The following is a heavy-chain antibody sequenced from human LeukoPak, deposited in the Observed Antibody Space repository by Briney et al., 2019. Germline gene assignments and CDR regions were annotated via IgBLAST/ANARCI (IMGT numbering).Heavy chain of an antibody. J-gene: IGHJ3*02. D-gene: IGHD4-11*01. CDR3: AKASTVTTKYAFDI. CDR2: ISWNSGSI. V-gene: IGHV3-9*01. Sequence: GRSLRLPCAASGFTFDDYAMHWVRQAPGKGLEWVSGISWNSGSIGYADSVKGRFTISRDNAKNSLYLQMNSLRAEDTALYYCAKASTVTTKYAFDIWGQGTMVTVSS. CDR1: GFTFDDYA.